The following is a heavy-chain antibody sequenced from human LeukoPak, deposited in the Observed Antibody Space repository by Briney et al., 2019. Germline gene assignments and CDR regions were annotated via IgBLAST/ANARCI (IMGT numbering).Heavy chain of an antibody. CDR1: GYTFTSYD. CDR3: ARGLRDSSGREYFQH. J-gene: IGHJ1*01. D-gene: IGHD3-22*01. CDR2: MNPNSGNT. V-gene: IGHV1-8*01. Sequence: ASVKVSCKASGYTFTSYDISWVRQAAGQGLEWMGWMNPNSGNTGYAQEFKGRVTMTGNTSISTAYMELSSLRSEDTAVYYCARGLRDSSGREYFQHWGQGTLVTVSS.